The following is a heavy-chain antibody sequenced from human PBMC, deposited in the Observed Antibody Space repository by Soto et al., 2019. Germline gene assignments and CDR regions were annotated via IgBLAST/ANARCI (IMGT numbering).Heavy chain of an antibody. CDR2: INAGNGNT. V-gene: IGHV1-3*01. D-gene: IGHD6-13*01. J-gene: IGHJ6*02. CDR1: GYTLTSYA. CDR3: ATPGAAAGIYGMDV. Sequence: VASMKGSFKASGYTLTSYAMHLVRPAPGQRLEWMGWINAGNGNTKYSQKFQGRVTITRDTSASTAYMELSSLRSEDTAVYYCATPGAAAGIYGMDVWGQGTTVTVSS.